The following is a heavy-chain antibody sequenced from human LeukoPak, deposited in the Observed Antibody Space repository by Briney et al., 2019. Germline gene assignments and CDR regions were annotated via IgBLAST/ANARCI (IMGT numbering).Heavy chain of an antibody. D-gene: IGHD6-25*01. CDR3: AKDVAAYNWFDP. V-gene: IGHV3-23*01. CDR2: ISGSGGST. J-gene: IGHJ5*02. Sequence: GGSLRLSCAASGFTFSSYAMSWVREAPGKGLEWGSAISGSGGSTYYADSVKGRFTISRDNSKNTLYLQMNSLRAEDTAVYYCAKDVAAYNWFDPWGQGTLVTVSS. CDR1: GFTFSSYA.